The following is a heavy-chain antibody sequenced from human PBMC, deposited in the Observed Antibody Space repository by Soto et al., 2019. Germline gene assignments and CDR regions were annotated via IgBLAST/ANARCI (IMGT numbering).Heavy chain of an antibody. V-gene: IGHV4-61*05. D-gene: IGHD1-1*01. CDR1: GASISSSSYY. Sequence: PSETLSLTCTVFGASISSSSYYWGWIRQPPGKGLEWIGYIYYSGNTNYTPSLKSRVTISVDTSKNQFSLKLSSVTAADTAVYYCASTQLERRYYYYGMDVWGQGTTVTVSS. CDR3: ASTQLERRYYYYGMDV. CDR2: IYYSGNT. J-gene: IGHJ6*02.